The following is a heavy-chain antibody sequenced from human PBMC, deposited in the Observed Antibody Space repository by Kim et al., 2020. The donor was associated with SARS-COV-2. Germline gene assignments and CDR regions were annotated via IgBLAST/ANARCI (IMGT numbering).Heavy chain of an antibody. Sequence: TTDYAAPVKGRFTISRDDSKNTLYLQMNSLKTEDTAVYYCTTDLVGQTDYWGQGTLVTVSS. CDR3: TTDLVGQTDY. J-gene: IGHJ4*02. D-gene: IGHD3-3*01. CDR2: TT. V-gene: IGHV3-15*01.